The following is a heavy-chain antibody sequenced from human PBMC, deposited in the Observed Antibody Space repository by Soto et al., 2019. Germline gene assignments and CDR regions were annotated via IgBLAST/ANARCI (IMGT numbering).Heavy chain of an antibody. CDR3: VKNGWYSADV. CDR2: IFHGVTT. Sequence: QMQLQESGPGLVKPSGTLSLACAVSGVSVSSDNWWSWVRQPPGKGLEWIGEIFHGVTTNYNPSLKSRVTISVDRSRDQFFLTLTSVTAADTAIYYCVKNGWYSADVWGQGTKVIVSS. J-gene: IGHJ3*01. CDR1: GVSVSSDNW. V-gene: IGHV4-4*02. D-gene: IGHD6-19*01.